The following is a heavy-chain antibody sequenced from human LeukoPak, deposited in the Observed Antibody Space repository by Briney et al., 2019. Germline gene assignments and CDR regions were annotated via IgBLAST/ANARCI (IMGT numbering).Heavy chain of an antibody. D-gene: IGHD3-22*01. CDR1: GGSISSGDYY. CDR3: ARDLGDSSGYSYFDY. CDR2: IYYSGST. J-gene: IGHJ4*02. Sequence: MTSETLSLTCTVSGGSISSGDYYWSWIRQPPGKGLEWIGYIYYSGSTYYNPSLKSRVTISVDTSKNQFSLKQSSVTAADTAVYYCARDLGDSSGYSYFDYWGQGTLVTVSS. V-gene: IGHV4-30-4*08.